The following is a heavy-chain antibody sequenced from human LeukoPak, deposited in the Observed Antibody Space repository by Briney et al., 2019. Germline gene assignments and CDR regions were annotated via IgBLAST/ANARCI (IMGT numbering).Heavy chain of an antibody. J-gene: IGHJ5*02. V-gene: IGHV4-59*01. Sequence: SETLSLTCTVSGGSISGYYWSWIRQPPGKGLEWIGYIYYSGSTNYNPSLKSRVTISVDTSKNQFSLKLSSVTAADTAVYYCARVGTARPGGYYTGIWFDPWGQGTLVTVSS. CDR1: GGSISGYY. CDR3: ARVGTARPGGYYTGIWFDP. CDR2: IYYSGST. D-gene: IGHD3-3*01.